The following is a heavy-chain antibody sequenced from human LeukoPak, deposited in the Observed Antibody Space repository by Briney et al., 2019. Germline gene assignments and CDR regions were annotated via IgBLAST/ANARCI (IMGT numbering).Heavy chain of an antibody. CDR2: ISYDGSNK. Sequence: GGPLRLSCAASGFTFSSYAMHWVRQAPGKGLEWVAVISYDGSNKYYADSVKGRFTISRDNSKNTLYLQMNSLRAEDTAVYYCARDEKYQLLGAFDIWGQGTMVTVSS. CDR3: ARDEKYQLLGAFDI. D-gene: IGHD2-2*01. J-gene: IGHJ3*02. V-gene: IGHV3-30-3*01. CDR1: GFTFSSYA.